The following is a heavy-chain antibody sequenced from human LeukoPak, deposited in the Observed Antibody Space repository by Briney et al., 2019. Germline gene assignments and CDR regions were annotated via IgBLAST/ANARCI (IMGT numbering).Heavy chain of an antibody. CDR2: ISISGGST. CDR3: ANEIRPNDH. J-gene: IGHJ4*02. Sequence: GGSLRLSCAASGFTFSSRAMSWVRQAPGKGLEWVSAISISGGSTYYADSVKGRFTISRDNSKNTLYLQMNSLRPEDTAVYYCANEIRPNDHWGQGTLVTVSS. CDR1: GFTFSSRA. V-gene: IGHV3-23*01. D-gene: IGHD4-17*01.